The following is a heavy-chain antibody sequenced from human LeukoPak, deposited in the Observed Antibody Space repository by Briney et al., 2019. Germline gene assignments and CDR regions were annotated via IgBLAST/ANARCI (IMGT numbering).Heavy chain of an antibody. V-gene: IGHV3-20*04. Sequence: GGSLRLSCAASGFTCDDYGMSWVRQAPGKGLEWVSGINWNGGSTGYADSVKGRFTISRDNAKNSLYLQMNSLRAEDTALYYCARGGSSSSGLDYWGQGTLVTVSS. CDR2: INWNGGST. D-gene: IGHD6-6*01. CDR3: ARGGSSSSGLDY. J-gene: IGHJ4*02. CDR1: GFTCDDYG.